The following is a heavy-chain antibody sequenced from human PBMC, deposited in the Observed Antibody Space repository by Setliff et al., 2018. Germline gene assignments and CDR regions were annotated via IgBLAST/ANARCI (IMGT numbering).Heavy chain of an antibody. D-gene: IGHD6-13*01. CDR2: IYSGGST. CDR3: AGDKGSAAAGTAYYYGMDV. V-gene: IGHV3-66*01. CDR1: GFTVSSNY. Sequence: GGSLRLSCAASGFTVSSNYMSWVRQAPGKGLEWVSVIYSGGSTYYADSVKGRFTISRDNSKNTRYLQMNSLRAEDTAVYYCAGDKGSAAAGTAYYYGMDVWGQGTTVTVSS. J-gene: IGHJ6*02.